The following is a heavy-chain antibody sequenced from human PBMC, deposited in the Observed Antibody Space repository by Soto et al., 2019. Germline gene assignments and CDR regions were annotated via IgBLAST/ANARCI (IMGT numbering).Heavy chain of an antibody. CDR3: ARDNVVVTAIYYYYYGMDV. CDR1: GGSFSGYY. J-gene: IGHJ6*02. V-gene: IGHV4-34*01. Sequence: QVQLQQWGAGLLKPSETLSLTCAVYGGSFSGYYWSWIRQPPGKGLEWIGEINHSGSTNYNPSLKSRVTISVDTSKNQFSLKLSSVTAADTAVYYCARDNVVVTAIYYYYYGMDVWGQGTTVNFAS. CDR2: INHSGST. D-gene: IGHD2-21*02.